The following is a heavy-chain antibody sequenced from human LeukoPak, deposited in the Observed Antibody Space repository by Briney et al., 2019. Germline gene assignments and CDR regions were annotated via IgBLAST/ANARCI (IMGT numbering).Heavy chain of an antibody. J-gene: IGHJ4*02. CDR3: ARLREGDYYDSSGYYQNDY. D-gene: IGHD3-22*01. CDR1: GYSISSGYY. Sequence: PSETLSLTCAVSGYSISSGYYCGWIRQPPGKGLEWIGSIYHSGSTYYNPSLKSRVTISVDTSKNQFSLKLSSVTAADTAVYYCARLREGDYYDSSGYYQNDYWGQGTLVTVSS. V-gene: IGHV4-38-2*01. CDR2: IYHSGST.